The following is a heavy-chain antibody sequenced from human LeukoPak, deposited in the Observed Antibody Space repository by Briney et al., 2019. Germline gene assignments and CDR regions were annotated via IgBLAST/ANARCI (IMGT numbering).Heavy chain of an antibody. V-gene: IGHV3-9*01. D-gene: IGHD3-10*01. CDR2: ISWNSGSI. J-gene: IGHJ2*01. CDR3: AKDFVRFGELSGYFDL. Sequence: GRSLRLSCAASGFTFDVYAMHWVRQAPGKGLEWVSGISWNSGSIGYADSVKGRFTISRDNAKNSLYLQMNSLRAEDTALYYCAKDFVRFGELSGYFDLWGRGTLVTVSS. CDR1: GFTFDVYA.